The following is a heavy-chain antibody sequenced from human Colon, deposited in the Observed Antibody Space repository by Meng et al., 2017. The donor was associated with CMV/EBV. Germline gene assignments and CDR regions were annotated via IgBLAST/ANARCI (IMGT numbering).Heavy chain of an antibody. CDR3: ARSQLELGWFNP. CDR1: GFSFSDYW. CDR2: ISSSGSII. D-gene: IGHD1-1*01. J-gene: IGHJ5*02. V-gene: IGHV3-11*04. Sequence: GESLKISCAASGFSFSDYWMTWVRQAPVKGLEWVSYISSSGSIIYYSDSVKGRFTISRDNAQNSLYLQMNSLRAEDTAVYYCARSQLELGWFNPWGQGTLVTVSS.